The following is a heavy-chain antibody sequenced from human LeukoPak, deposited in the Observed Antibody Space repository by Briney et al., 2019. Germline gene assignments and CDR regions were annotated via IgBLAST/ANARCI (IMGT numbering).Heavy chain of an antibody. Sequence: GGSLRLSCAASGFTLSKYWMHWVRQAPGKGLAWVSRISSDGTTTAYADSVKGRFTISRDSAKKMLYLQMNSLRVEDTAMYYCASPGDNYAILGLDYWGQGTLVTVSS. V-gene: IGHV3-74*01. J-gene: IGHJ4*02. CDR1: GFTLSKYW. D-gene: IGHD3-9*01. CDR2: ISSDGTTT. CDR3: ASPGDNYAILGLDY.